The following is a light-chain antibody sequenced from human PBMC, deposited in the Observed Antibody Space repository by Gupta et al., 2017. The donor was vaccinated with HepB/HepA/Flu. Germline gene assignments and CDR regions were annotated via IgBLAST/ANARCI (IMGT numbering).Light chain of an antibody. CDR1: SSDVGGYNY. CDR3: RSYTSTNSWV. Sequence: SALPQPASVSGSPGPSINISCTGTSSDVGGYNYVSWYQHHPGKAPKFMIYDVSNRPSGVSNRFSGSKSGNTAALTISGLQAEDEANYYCRSYTSTNSWVFGGGTKLTVL. CDR2: DVS. J-gene: IGLJ3*02. V-gene: IGLV2-14*03.